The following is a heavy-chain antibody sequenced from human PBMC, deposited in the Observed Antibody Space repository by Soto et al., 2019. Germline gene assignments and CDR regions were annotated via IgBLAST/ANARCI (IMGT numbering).Heavy chain of an antibody. Sequence: SEIQPVTRNVSGGSFSISRFHWGRIRQPPGKGLEWIASIKYSGTTFYSPSLKSRVTLSVDTSKDQFALKLSSVTAAETAVYYCARHGITGSYYDAFDIWGQGTMVT. CDR2: IKYSGTT. D-gene: IGHD1-26*01. CDR3: ARHGITGSYYDAFDI. J-gene: IGHJ3*02. CDR1: GGSFSISRFH. V-gene: IGHV4-39*01.